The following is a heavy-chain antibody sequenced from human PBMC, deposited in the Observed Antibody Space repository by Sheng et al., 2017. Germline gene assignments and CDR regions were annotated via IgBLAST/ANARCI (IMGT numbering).Heavy chain of an antibody. CDR1: GFTFRSYW. CDR3: ARDQNSVPTGL. J-gene: IGHJ4*02. CDR2: IKPDGSEK. D-gene: IGHD4-17*01. Sequence: EVQLVESGGGLVQPGGSLRLSCAASGFTFRSYWMSWVRQTPGKGLEWVANIKPDGSEKYYVDSLKGRFTISRDNAKNSLYLQMDSLRAEDTAVYYCARDQNSVPTGLWGQGTLVTVSS. V-gene: IGHV3-7*01.